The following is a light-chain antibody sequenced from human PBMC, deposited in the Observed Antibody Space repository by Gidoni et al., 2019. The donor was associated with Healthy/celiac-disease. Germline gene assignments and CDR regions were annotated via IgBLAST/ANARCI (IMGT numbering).Light chain of an antibody. CDR3: QQYVNLPF. CDR1: QDISNY. J-gene: IGKJ4*01. CDR2: DAS. Sequence: DIQMTQSPSSLSASVGDRVTITCQASQDISNYLNWYQQKPGKAPKLLIYDASNLETGVPSRFSGSGSGTDFTFTTTSLQPEDIATYYCQQYVNLPFFGGGTKVEIK. V-gene: IGKV1-33*01.